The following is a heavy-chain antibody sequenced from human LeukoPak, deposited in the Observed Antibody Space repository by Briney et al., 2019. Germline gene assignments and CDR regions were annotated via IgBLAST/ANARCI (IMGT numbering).Heavy chain of an antibody. J-gene: IGHJ6*03. CDR1: GFTFSSYA. CDR2: ISGSGGST. D-gene: IGHD4-11*01. CDR3: ARASDYSNYYYYMGV. Sequence: GGSLRLSCAASGFTFSSYAMSWVRQAPGKGLEWVSGISGSGGSTYYADSVKGRFTISRDNSKNTLYLQMNSLRAEDTAVYYCARASDYSNYYYYMGVWGKGTTVTVSS. V-gene: IGHV3-23*01.